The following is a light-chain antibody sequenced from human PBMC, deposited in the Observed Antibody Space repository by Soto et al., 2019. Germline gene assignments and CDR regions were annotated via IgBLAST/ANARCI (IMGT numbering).Light chain of an antibody. CDR2: GAS. V-gene: IGKV3-15*01. J-gene: IGKJ1*01. CDR3: QHYNNWPPWT. Sequence: EIVMTQSTATLSVSPGERATLSYRASQSVSSNLAWYQQKPGQAPRLLIYGASARANGIPARFSGSGSGTEFTLTISSLQSEDFAVYYCQHYNNWPPWTFGQVTKVEIK. CDR1: QSVSSN.